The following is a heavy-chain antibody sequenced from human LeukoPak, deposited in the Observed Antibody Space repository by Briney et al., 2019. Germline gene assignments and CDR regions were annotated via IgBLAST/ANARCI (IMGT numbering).Heavy chain of an antibody. CDR1: GITFRSYA. V-gene: IGHV3-23*01. D-gene: IGHD2-15*01. Sequence: PGGSLRLSCAASGITFRSYAMSWVRQARGKGLEWVSAINGDGGSTYYADSVKGRFTISRDNSNNTLFLQMNSLRVEDTAVYYCAKETVVVVAATPDAFDIWGQGTMVTVSS. CDR3: AKETVVVVAATPDAFDI. J-gene: IGHJ3*02. CDR2: INGDGGST.